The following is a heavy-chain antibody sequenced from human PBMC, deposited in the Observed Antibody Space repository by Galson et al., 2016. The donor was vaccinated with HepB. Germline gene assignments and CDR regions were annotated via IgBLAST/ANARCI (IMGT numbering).Heavy chain of an antibody. D-gene: IGHD3-3*01. CDR3: ASLRFKGFDL. CDR2: IKQDGSEE. V-gene: IGHV3-7*05. Sequence: SLRLSCAASGFTLSSYLMSWVRQAPGKGLEWVANIKQDGSEEYYVDSVKGRFTISRDNSKNTLYLQMNSLRAEDTAVYYCASLRFKGFDLWGRGTLVTVSS. CDR1: GFTLSSYL. J-gene: IGHJ2*01.